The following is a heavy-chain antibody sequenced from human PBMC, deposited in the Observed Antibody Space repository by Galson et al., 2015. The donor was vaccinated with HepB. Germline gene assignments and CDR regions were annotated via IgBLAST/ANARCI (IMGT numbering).Heavy chain of an antibody. J-gene: IGHJ4*02. CDR1: GYTFTSYY. V-gene: IGHV1-18*04. CDR3: ARETYYYGYCGAIRHFDY. Sequence: SVKVSCKASGYTFTSYYITWVRQAPGQGLEWMGWISGYNGDTNYAQKFQGRVTMTTDTSTTTAYMELSSLRSDDTAVYYCARETYYYGYCGAIRHFDYWGQGTLVTASS. CDR2: ISGYNGDT. D-gene: IGHD3-10*01.